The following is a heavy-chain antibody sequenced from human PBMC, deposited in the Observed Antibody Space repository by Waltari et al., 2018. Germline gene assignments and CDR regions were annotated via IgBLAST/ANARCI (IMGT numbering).Heavy chain of an antibody. J-gene: IGHJ4*02. CDR1: GYTFTGYY. V-gene: IGHV1-2*02. CDR2: INPNSGGT. D-gene: IGHD3-10*01. CDR3: ARDFPRGRGGYFDY. Sequence: QVQLVQSGAEVKKPGASVKVSCKASGYTFTGYYWHWVGPAPGQGLEWMGWINPNSGGTNYAQKFQGRVTMTRDTSISTAYMELSRLRSDDTAVYYCARDFPRGRGGYFDYWGQGTLVTVSS.